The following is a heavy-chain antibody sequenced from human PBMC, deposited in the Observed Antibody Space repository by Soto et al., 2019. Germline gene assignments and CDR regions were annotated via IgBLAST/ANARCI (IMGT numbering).Heavy chain of an antibody. J-gene: IGHJ4*02. Sequence: GGSLRLSCAASAFPFSSYWMHWVRQAPGKGLVWVSRINSDGSSTSYADSVKGRFTISRDNAKNTLYLQMNSLRAEDTAVYYCAREGSDSSGYYYAFDYWGQGTLVTVSS. V-gene: IGHV3-74*01. D-gene: IGHD3-22*01. CDR2: INSDGSST. CDR1: AFPFSSYW. CDR3: AREGSDSSGYYYAFDY.